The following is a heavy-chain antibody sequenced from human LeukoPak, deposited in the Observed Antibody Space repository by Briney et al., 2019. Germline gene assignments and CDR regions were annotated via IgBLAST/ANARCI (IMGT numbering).Heavy chain of an antibody. J-gene: IGHJ4*02. CDR2: ISSSSSYI. CDR1: GFTFSSYS. CDR3: ARGDSYYTAMIY. V-gene: IGHV3-21*01. D-gene: IGHD5-18*01. Sequence: PGGFLRLSCAASGFTFSSYSMNWVRQAPGKGLEWVSSISSSSSYIYYADSVKGRFTISRDNAKNSLYLQMNSLRAEDTAVYYCARGDSYYTAMIYWGQGTLVTVSS.